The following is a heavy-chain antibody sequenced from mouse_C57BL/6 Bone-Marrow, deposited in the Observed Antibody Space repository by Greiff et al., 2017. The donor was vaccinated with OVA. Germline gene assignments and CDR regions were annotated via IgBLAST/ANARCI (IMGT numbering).Heavy chain of an antibody. V-gene: IGHV2-3*01. CDR2: IWGDGST. CDR1: GFSLTSYG. D-gene: IGHD4-1*01. Sequence: VQLQESGPGLVAPSQSLSITCTVSGFSLTSYGVSWVRQPPGKGLEWLGVIWGDGSTNYHSALISRLSISKDNSTSHFFLKLNRLQTDDTAAYYGAKRNWDGYYAMDYWGQGTAVTVTS. CDR3: AKRNWDGYYAMDY. J-gene: IGHJ4*01.